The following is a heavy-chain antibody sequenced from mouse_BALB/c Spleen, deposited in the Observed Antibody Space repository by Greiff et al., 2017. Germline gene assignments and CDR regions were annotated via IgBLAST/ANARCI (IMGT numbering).Heavy chain of an antibody. CDR3: VGGYYWFAY. J-gene: IGHJ3*01. CDR1: GFTFNTYA. Sequence: GGGLVQPKGSLKLSCAASGFTFNTYAMNWVRQAPGKGLEWVARIRSKSNNYATYYADSVKDRFTISRDDSQSMLYLQMNNLKTEDTAMYYCVGGYYWFAYWGQGTLVTVSA. D-gene: IGHD2-3*01. V-gene: IGHV10-1*02. CDR2: IRSKSNNYAT.